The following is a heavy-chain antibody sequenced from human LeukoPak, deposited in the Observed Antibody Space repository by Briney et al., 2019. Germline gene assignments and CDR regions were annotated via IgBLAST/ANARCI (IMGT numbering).Heavy chain of an antibody. V-gene: IGHV4-34*01. CDR3: AREYLQEQQLVLFVNWFDP. J-gene: IGHJ5*02. D-gene: IGHD6-13*01. CDR1: GGSFRGYY. Sequence: PSETLSLTCADYGGSFRGYYWSSIRQPPGERLEWICEINHSGRTNYSPSFKSRVTISVATSKNQFSLKLSSVTAADTAVYYCAREYLQEQQLVLFVNWFDPWGQGTLVTVSS. CDR2: INHSGRT.